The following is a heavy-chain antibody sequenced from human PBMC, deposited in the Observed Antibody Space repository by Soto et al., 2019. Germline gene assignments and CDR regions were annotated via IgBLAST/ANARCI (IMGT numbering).Heavy chain of an antibody. CDR3: AREQDEYGDYVWYFKH. CDR1: GFTFSSYA. Sequence: QVQLVESGGGVVQPGRSLRLSCAASGFTFSSYAMHWVRQAPGKGLEWVAVISYDGSNKYYADSVKGRFTISRDNSKNTLYLQMNSLRAEDTAVYYCAREQDEYGDYVWYFKHWGQGTLVTVSS. V-gene: IGHV3-30-3*01. CDR2: ISYDGSNK. D-gene: IGHD4-17*01. J-gene: IGHJ1*01.